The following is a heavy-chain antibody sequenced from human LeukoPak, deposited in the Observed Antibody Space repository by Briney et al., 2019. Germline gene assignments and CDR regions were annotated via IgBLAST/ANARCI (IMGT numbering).Heavy chain of an antibody. Sequence: PSETLSLTCTVSGGSISSSSYYWGWIRQPPGKGLEWIGSIYYSGSTYYNPSLKSRVTISIDTSKNQFSLKMSSVIAADTAVYYCARAERVDFWSGYDMIEGNWLDPWGQGTLVTVSS. D-gene: IGHD3-3*01. CDR3: ARAERVDFWSGYDMIEGNWLDP. J-gene: IGHJ5*02. CDR2: IYYSGST. CDR1: GGSISSSSYY. V-gene: IGHV4-39*07.